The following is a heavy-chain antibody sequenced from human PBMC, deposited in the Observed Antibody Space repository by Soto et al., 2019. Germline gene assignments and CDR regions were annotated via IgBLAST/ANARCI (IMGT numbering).Heavy chain of an antibody. CDR3: ARDWAAASPFDS. J-gene: IGHJ4*02. D-gene: IGHD6-13*01. Sequence: QVQLVQSGAEVKKPGASVKVSCKASGYTFTSYGISWVRQAPGQGLEWMGWISAYNGNTNYAQKLQGRVTMTTDTSTSTGYMELRSLRYDDTAVYFCARDWAAASPFDSWGQGTLVTVSS. CDR1: GYTFTSYG. V-gene: IGHV1-18*01. CDR2: ISAYNGNT.